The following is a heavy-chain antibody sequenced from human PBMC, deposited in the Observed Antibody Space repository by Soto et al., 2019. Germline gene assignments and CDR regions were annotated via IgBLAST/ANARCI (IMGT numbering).Heavy chain of an antibody. J-gene: IGHJ4*02. CDR2: INPSGGST. V-gene: IGHV1-46*01. D-gene: IGHD2-8*02. CDR1: GYAFASYY. Sequence: GASVKVSCKASGYAFASYYMRWVRHAPGQGHEWMGIINPSGGSTSYAQKFQGRVTMTRDTSTSTVYMELSSLRSEDTAVYYCARESVGTGPIPWGQGTLGTVSS. CDR3: ARESVGTGPIP.